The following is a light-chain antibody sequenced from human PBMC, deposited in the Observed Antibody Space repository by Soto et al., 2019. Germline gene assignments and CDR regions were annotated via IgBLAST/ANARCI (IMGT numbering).Light chain of an antibody. CDR3: QHFGYPQWT. CDR1: QIGSGNY. V-gene: IGKV3-20*01. CDR2: ATS. Sequence: ELVLTQSPGTLSLSPGDSAALSCKASQIGSGNYLSWYQQKSGQAPRLLIYATSTRAPGIPDRFSGSGSATDFSLIIRRLEPEDSAVYYCQHFGYPQWTFGRGTKVDI. J-gene: IGKJ1*01.